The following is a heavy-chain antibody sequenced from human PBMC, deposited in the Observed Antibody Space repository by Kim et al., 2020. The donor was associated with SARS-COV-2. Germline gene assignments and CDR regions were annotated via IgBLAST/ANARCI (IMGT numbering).Heavy chain of an antibody. V-gene: IGHV3-11*03. Sequence: GGSLRLSCAASGFTFSDYYMTWIRQAPGKGLEWISYISSSSSYTKYADSVKGRFTISRDNAKNSLYLQMNSLRAEDTAVYYCARVASGSTAWYYFDYWGQGTLVTVPS. CDR2: ISSSSSYT. J-gene: IGHJ4*02. CDR1: GFTFSDYY. CDR3: ARVASGSTAWYYFDY. D-gene: IGHD6-19*01.